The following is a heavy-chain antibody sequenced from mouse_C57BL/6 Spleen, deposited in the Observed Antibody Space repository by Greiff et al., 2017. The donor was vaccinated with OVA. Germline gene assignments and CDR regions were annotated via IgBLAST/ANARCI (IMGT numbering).Heavy chain of an antibody. CDR2: IHPNRGST. CDR1: GYTFTSYW. D-gene: IGHD1-1*01. CDR3: APYITTVPCAY. Sequence: QVQLQQPGAELVKPGASVKLSCKASGYTFTSYWMHWVKQRPGQGLEWIGMIHPNRGSTNYNEQFTSKATLTVDKSSSTAYMQLSRLTSEDTACYNCAPYITTVPCAYWGQGTLVTGSA. J-gene: IGHJ3*01. V-gene: IGHV1-64*01.